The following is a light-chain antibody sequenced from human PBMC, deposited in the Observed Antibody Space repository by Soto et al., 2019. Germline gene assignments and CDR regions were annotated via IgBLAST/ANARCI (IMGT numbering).Light chain of an antibody. J-gene: IGLJ3*02. CDR1: SSDVGGYNY. V-gene: IGLV2-8*01. CDR3: SSYAGSNNLV. Sequence: QSALTQPPSASGSPGQSVTISCTGTSSDVGGYNYVSWYQQHPGKAPKLMIYEVSEPPSGVPDRFSGSKSGNTASLTVSGLQAEDEADYYCSSYAGSNNLVFGGGT. CDR2: EVS.